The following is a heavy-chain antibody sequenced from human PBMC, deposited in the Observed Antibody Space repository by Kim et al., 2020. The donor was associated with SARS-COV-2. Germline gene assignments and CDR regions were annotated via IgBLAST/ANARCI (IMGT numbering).Heavy chain of an antibody. V-gene: IGHV4-4*07. D-gene: IGHD3-16*02. CDR2: YTSGRT. J-gene: IGHJ4*02. Sequence: YTSGRTNYNPSLQCRVTMSVDMSKNQFSLKLSSVTAADTAVYYCASALGHWGQGTLVTVSS. CDR3: ASALGH.